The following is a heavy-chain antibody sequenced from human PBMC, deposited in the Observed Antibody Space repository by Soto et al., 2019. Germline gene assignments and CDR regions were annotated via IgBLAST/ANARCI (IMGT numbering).Heavy chain of an antibody. CDR2: IIPILGIA. V-gene: IGHV1-69*02. CDR3: ATTYYYGSGSYGAFDY. D-gene: IGHD3-10*01. J-gene: IGHJ4*02. Sequence: QVQLVQSGAEVKKPGSSVKVSCKASGGTFSSYTISWVRQAPGQGLEWMGRIIPILGIANYAQKFQGRVTITADKSTSTADMELSSLRSEDTAVYYCATTYYYGSGSYGAFDYWGQGTLVTVSS. CDR1: GGTFSSYT.